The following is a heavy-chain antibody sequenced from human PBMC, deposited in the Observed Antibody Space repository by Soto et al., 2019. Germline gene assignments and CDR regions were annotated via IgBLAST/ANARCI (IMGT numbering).Heavy chain of an antibody. CDR2: ISAYNGNR. J-gene: IGHJ6*03. D-gene: IGHD2-2*02. Sequence: ASVKVSCKASGYSFTSYCMSWVRQAPGQGLEWMGWISAYNGNRNYAQKLQGRVTMTTDTSTSTAYMKPKSLRSDDPAVYYCAGEMGGGEDIVVVPAAIYYYYYYMDVWGKGTTVTVS. CDR1: GYSFTSYC. V-gene: IGHV1-18*01. CDR3: AGEMGGGEDIVVVPAAIYYYYYYMDV.